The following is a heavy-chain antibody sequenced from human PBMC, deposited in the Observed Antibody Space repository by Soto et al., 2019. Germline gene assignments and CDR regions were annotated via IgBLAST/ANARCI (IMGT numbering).Heavy chain of an antibody. J-gene: IGHJ6*02. CDR3: VMVDKYVTPTPQDV. D-gene: IGHD5-12*01. CDR2: ISPYTGNT. CDR1: GYIFVNYG. Sequence: QVQLVQSGDEVKKPGASVKVSCKASGYIFVNYGIAWVRQAPGQGLEWMGWISPYTGNTHSATKVQGRLTMTTDTSKSTGYMDLGRLTADDTAVYSCVMVDKYVTPTPQDVLGQGTTVTVSS. V-gene: IGHV1-18*01.